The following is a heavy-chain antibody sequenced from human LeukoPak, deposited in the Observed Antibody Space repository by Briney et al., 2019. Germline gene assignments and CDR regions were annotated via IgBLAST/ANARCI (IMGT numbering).Heavy chain of an antibody. CDR1: GFTFSSYG. Sequence: GGSLRLSCAASGFTFSSYGMSWVRQAPGKGLEWVANIKEDGGETYYVGSVKGRFTTSRDNAKKSLYLQMNRLRAEDTAVYYCARDKVVGATLFDYWGQGNLVTVSS. CDR2: IKEDGGET. CDR3: ARDKVVGATLFDY. V-gene: IGHV3-7*01. D-gene: IGHD1-26*01. J-gene: IGHJ4*02.